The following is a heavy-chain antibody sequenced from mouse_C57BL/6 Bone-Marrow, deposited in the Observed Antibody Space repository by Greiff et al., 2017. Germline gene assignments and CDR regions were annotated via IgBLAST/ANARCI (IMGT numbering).Heavy chain of an antibody. CDR1: GYTFPDYY. CDR2: INPNNGGT. CDR3: ALYYYGSSFDY. J-gene: IGHJ2*01. D-gene: IGHD1-1*01. V-gene: IGHV1-26*01. Sequence: VQLQQSGPELVKPGASVKISCKASGYTFPDYYMNWVKQSNGKSLEWIGDINPNNGGTSYNQKFKGKATLTVDKSPSTAYMELRSLTSEDSAVYYCALYYYGSSFDYWGQGTTLTVSS.